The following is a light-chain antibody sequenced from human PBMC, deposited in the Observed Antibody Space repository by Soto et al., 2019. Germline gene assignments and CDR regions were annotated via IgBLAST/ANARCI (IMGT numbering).Light chain of an antibody. CDR3: QQRNNWPPA. J-gene: IGKJ2*01. CDR2: DAS. CDR1: QSFRGL. V-gene: IGKV3-11*01. Sequence: EVVLTQSPVTLSLSPGERATLSCTSSQSFRGLLAWYQQKPGQAPRLLIYDASNRATGIPARFSGSGSGTDFTLTISSLEPEDFALYYCQQRNNWPPAFGQGTKVDIK.